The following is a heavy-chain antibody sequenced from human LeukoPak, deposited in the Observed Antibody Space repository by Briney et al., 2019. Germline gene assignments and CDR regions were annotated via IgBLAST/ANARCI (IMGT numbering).Heavy chain of an antibody. CDR1: GFTFSSYG. Sequence: PGGSLRLSCAASGFTFSSYGMHWVRQAPGKGLEWVAVIWHDGSNKYYADSVKGRFTISRDNSKNALYLQMNSLRAEDTAVYYCARDPSSGYYFDYWGQGTLVTVSS. CDR2: IWHDGSNK. V-gene: IGHV3-33*01. J-gene: IGHJ4*02. D-gene: IGHD3-22*01. CDR3: ARDPSSGYYFDY.